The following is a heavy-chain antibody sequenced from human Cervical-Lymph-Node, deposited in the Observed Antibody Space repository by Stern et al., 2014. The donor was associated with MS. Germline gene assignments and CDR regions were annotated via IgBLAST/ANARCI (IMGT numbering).Heavy chain of an antibody. V-gene: IGHV2-5*01. CDR1: GFSLTSNGAG. CDR2: IYWNDDK. CDR3: AHMLEVFSGYAFDQ. Sequence: QITLKESGPTLVRPTQTLTLTCTFSGFSLTSNGAGVGWIRQPPGEALEWPALIYWNDDKRYRPSLQSRLSIAKDTSKNEVVLTMTNMDPGDSATYFCAHMLEVFSGYAFDQWGQGSLVTVSS. D-gene: IGHD3-22*01. J-gene: IGHJ4*02.